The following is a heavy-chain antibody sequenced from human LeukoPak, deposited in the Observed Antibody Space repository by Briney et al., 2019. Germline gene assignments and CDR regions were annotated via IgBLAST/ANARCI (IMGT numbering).Heavy chain of an antibody. CDR2: IYPGDSET. CDR1: GYSFTRYL. D-gene: IGHD6-6*01. J-gene: IGHJ3*02. Sequence: GESLKISCKGSGYSFTRYLIGWLRQMPGKVLYLMGIIYPGDSETRYSPSFQRQVTISADKSFSTAYLQWRSLKASDTAMYYCARWQLANGASDIWGQGTMVTVSS. CDR3: ARWQLANGASDI. V-gene: IGHV5-51*01.